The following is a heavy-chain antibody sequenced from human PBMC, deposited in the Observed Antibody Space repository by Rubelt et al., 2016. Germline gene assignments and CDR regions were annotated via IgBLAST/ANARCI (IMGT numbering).Heavy chain of an antibody. D-gene: IGHD3-22*01. CDR3: ARAAYYYDSSGYSKVGIFDY. V-gene: IGHV3-21*01. Sequence: GKGRFTISRDNAKNSLYLQMNSLRAEDTAVYYRARAAYYYDSSGYSKVGIFDYWGQGTLVTVSS. J-gene: IGHJ4*02.